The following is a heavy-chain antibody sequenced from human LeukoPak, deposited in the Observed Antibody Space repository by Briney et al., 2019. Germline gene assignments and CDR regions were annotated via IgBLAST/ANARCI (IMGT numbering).Heavy chain of an antibody. J-gene: IGHJ3*02. Sequence: HPGGSLRLSCAASGFTVSSNYMSWVRQAPGKGLEGVSVISGSGGSTYYADSVKGRFTISRDNSKNTLYLQMNSLRAEDTAVYYCAKKRGTPVTTIDIWGQRTMVTVSS. V-gene: IGHV3-23*01. CDR1: GFTVSSNY. CDR2: ISGSGGST. D-gene: IGHD4-17*01. CDR3: AKKRGTPVTTIDI.